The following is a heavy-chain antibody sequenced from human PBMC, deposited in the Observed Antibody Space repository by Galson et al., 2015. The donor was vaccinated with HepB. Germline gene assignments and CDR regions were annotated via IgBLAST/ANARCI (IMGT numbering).Heavy chain of an antibody. V-gene: IGHV5-51*01. CDR3: ARHFSPQVEDRYYYYGMDA. CDR2: IYPGDSDT. D-gene: IGHD1-1*01. CDR1: GYSFNNHW. Sequence: QSGAEVKKPGESLKISCTGSGYSFNNHWLGWVRQMPGKGLEWLGIIYPGDSDTRYGPFFQGQFTISADKSTDTAYLQWTSLKASDAGMYFCARHFSPQVEDRYYYYGMDAWGQGTAVTVTS. J-gene: IGHJ6*02.